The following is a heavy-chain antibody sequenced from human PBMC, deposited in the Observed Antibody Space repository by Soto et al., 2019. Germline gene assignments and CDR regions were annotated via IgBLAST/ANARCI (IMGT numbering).Heavy chain of an antibody. Sequence: GASVKVSCKASGYSFTDYHIHWVRQAPGQGLEWLGRINPKGGGTSTAQKFQGWVTMTRDRSISTVYMELTRLRSDDTAVYFCAREHSTDCSNGVCSLFYNHEMDVWGQGTTVTV. CDR1: GYSFTDYH. CDR3: AREHSTDCSNGVCSLFYNHEMDV. J-gene: IGHJ6*02. D-gene: IGHD2-8*01. CDR2: INPKGGGT. V-gene: IGHV1-2*04.